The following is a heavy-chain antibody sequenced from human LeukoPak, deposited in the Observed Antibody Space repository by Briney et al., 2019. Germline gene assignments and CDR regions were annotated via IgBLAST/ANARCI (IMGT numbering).Heavy chain of an antibody. CDR3: AKGSGSRWYGWFAP. D-gene: IGHD6-19*01. V-gene: IGHV3-23*01. Sequence: PGGSLRLSCAASGFTFSHYAMYWVRQAPGKGLEWVSSIYASGGATYYADSVKGRFTISRDNSKNTFYLQMNNLRAEDTAVYFCAKGSGSRWYGWFAPWGQGTLVTVSS. CDR1: GFTFSHYA. CDR2: IYASGGAT. J-gene: IGHJ5*02.